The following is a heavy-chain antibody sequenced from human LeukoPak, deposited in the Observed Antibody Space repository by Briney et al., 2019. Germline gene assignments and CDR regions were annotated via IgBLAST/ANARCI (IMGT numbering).Heavy chain of an antibody. CDR1: GGSISSSSYY. CDR3: VRSGYHNWFDP. Sequence: SETLSLTCTVSGGSISSSSYYWGWIRQPPGKGLEWIGSIYYSGSTYYNPSLKSRVTISVDTSKNQFSLKLSSVTAADTAVYYCVRSGYHNWFDPWGQGTLVTVSS. V-gene: IGHV4-39*07. D-gene: IGHD3-22*01. CDR2: IYYSGST. J-gene: IGHJ5*02.